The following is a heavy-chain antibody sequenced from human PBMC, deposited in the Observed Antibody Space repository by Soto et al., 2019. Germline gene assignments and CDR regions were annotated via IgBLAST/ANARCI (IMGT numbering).Heavy chain of an antibody. Sequence: SETLSLTCTASGGPISTYYWSWIRRPPGKGLEWIGYIYDSGSTNNNPSLKSRVTISVDTSKNQFSLQLSSVTAADTAVYYCARDGGMVGAEGAFDIWGQGTMVTVSS. CDR3: ARDGGMVGAEGAFDI. CDR2: IYDSGST. J-gene: IGHJ3*02. D-gene: IGHD1-26*01. CDR1: GGPISTYY. V-gene: IGHV4-59*01.